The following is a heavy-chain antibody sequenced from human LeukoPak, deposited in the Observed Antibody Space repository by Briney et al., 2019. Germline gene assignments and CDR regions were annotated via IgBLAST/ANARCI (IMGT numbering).Heavy chain of an antibody. J-gene: IGHJ5*02. Sequence: GGSLRLSCTASGISFSTYAMSWVRPTPGKGLEWVSAISGSGRSPYYADSVQGRFAISRDNAKNSLYLQMNSLRVEDTAFYYCARDDLLHRNWFDPWGQGTLVTVSS. V-gene: IGHV3-23*01. CDR3: ARDDLLHRNWFDP. D-gene: IGHD3-22*01. CDR2: ISGSGRSP. CDR1: GISFSTYA.